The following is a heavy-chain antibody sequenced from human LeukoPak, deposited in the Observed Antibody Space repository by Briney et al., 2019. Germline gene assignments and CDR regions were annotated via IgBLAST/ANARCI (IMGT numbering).Heavy chain of an antibody. V-gene: IGHV4-59*01. CDR3: AREYSSGWSGTGY. J-gene: IGHJ4*02. Sequence: PSETLSLTCTVSGGSISSYYWSWIRQPPGKGLEWIGYAYYSGSTNYNPSLESRVTISVDTSKNQFSLKLSSVTAADTAVYYCAREYSSGWSGTGYWGQGTLVTVSS. CDR1: GGSISSYY. D-gene: IGHD6-19*01. CDR2: AYYSGST.